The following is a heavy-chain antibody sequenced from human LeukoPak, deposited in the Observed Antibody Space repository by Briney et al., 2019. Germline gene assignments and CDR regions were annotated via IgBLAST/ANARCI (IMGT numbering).Heavy chain of an antibody. CDR1: GFSFSDYY. J-gene: IGHJ4*02. D-gene: IGHD2-8*02. CDR3: ARGGTGAFDY. V-gene: IGHV3-11*06. CDR2: ISSRSTYI. Sequence: GGSLRLSCTAPGFSFSDYYTSWIRQAPGEGLGWISYISSRSTYISDADSVKGRFTISRDNAKNLLFLQMNSLRVEDTALYYCARGGTGAFDYWGQGILVTVSS.